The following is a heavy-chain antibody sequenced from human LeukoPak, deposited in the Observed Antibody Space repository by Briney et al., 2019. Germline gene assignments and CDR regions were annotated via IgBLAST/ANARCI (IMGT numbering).Heavy chain of an antibody. D-gene: IGHD1-26*01. J-gene: IGHJ4*02. CDR1: GFTFSSYS. Sequence: GGSLRLSCAASGFTFSSYSMNWVRQAPGKGLEWVSSISSSSYIYYADSVKGRFTISRDNSKNTLYLQMNSLRAEDTAVYYCAKALSAWELLADYWGQGTLVTVSS. CDR2: ISSSSYI. CDR3: AKALSAWELLADY. V-gene: IGHV3-21*01.